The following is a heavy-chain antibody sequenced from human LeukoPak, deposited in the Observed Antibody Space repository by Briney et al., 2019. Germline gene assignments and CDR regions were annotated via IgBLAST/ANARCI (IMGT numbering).Heavy chain of an antibody. CDR2: ISGSSNYI. CDR1: GFIFSDYN. Sequence: PGGSLRLSCAASGFIFSDYNMNWVRQAPGKGLEWVAAISGSSNYIHYADSVKGRFNISRDNAKNSLYLQMNRLGVEDTAVYYCASLIKYPRTFDYWGQGTLVTVSS. J-gene: IGHJ4*02. D-gene: IGHD3-16*01. CDR3: ASLIKYPRTFDY. V-gene: IGHV3-21*01.